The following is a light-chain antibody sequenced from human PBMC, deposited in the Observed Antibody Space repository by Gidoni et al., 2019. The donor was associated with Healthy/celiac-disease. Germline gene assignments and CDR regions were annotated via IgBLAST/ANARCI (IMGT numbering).Light chain of an antibody. J-gene: IGLJ3*02. V-gene: IGLV6-57*02. CDR1: SGSIASNY. CDR2: EDN. CDR3: QSYDSSNHR. Sequence: SVSESPGKTVTISCTGSSGSIASNYVQWYQQRPGSAPTTVIYEDNQRPSGVPDRFSGSIDSSSNSASLTISGLKTEDEADYYCQSYDSSNHRFGGGTKLTVL.